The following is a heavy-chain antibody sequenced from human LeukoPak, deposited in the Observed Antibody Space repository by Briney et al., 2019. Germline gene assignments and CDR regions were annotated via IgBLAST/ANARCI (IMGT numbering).Heavy chain of an antibody. V-gene: IGHV4-30-4*01. D-gene: IGHD2-21*02. J-gene: IGHJ1*01. Sequence: SQTLSLTCTVSGGSISSGDYYWSWIRQPPGKGLEWIGYIYYSGSTYYNPSLRSRVTISVDTSKNQFSPKLSSVTAADTAVYYCARGGDCGGDCWHFQHWGQGTLVTVSS. CDR3: ARGGDCGGDCWHFQH. CDR1: GGSISSGDYY. CDR2: IYYSGST.